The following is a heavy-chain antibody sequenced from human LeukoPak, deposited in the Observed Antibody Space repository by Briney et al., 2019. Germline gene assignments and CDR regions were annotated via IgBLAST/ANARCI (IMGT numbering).Heavy chain of an antibody. CDR1: GYTFTGYY. D-gene: IGHD1-1*01. Sequence: ASVKVSCKASGYTFTGYYMHWVRQAPGQGLEWMGWISAYNGNTNYAQKLQGRVTMTTDTSTSTAYMELRSLRSDDTAVYYCARVEFRAFDIWGQGTTVTVSS. J-gene: IGHJ3*02. CDR2: ISAYNGNT. CDR3: ARVEFRAFDI. V-gene: IGHV1-18*04.